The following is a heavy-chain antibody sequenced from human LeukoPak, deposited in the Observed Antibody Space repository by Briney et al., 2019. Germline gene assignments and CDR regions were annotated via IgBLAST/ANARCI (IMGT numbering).Heavy chain of an antibody. D-gene: IGHD6-13*01. V-gene: IGHV4-59*08. CDR3: ARHPPDMGSSWYGAFDI. CDR2: IYYSGST. J-gene: IGHJ3*02. Sequence: PSETLSLTCTVSGGSISSYYWSWIRQPPGKGLEWIGYIYYSGSTNYNPSLKSRVTISVDTTKNQFSLKLSSVTAADTAVYYCARHPPDMGSSWYGAFDIWGQGTMVTVSS. CDR1: GGSISSYY.